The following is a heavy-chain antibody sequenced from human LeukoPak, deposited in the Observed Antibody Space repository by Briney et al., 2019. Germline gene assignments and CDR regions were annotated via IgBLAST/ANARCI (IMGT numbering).Heavy chain of an antibody. CDR1: GGTFSSYA. V-gene: IGHV1-8*02. D-gene: IGHD3-22*01. J-gene: IGHJ4*02. Sequence: GSSVKVSCKASGGTFSSYAISWVRQAPGQGLEWMGWMNPYSVNTVYAQKFQGRVTMTRNTSTSTAYMDLSSLRSEDTAVYYCARGYYESSGYYFDYWGQGTLVTVSS. CDR3: ARGYYESSGYYFDY. CDR2: MNPYSVNT.